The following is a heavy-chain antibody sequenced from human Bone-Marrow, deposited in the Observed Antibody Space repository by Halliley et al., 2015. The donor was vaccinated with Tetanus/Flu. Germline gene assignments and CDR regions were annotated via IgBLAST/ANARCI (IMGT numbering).Heavy chain of an antibody. CDR3: ARVYCSGGDCYSNRYYDYYGMDV. CDR2: GST. Sequence: GSTRYAQKFQGRVTMTRDTSTSTVYMEVNSLRSEDTAVYYCARVYCSGGDCYSNRYYDYYGMDVWGQGTTVTVSS. J-gene: IGHJ6*02. V-gene: IGHV1-46*01. D-gene: IGHD2-15*01.